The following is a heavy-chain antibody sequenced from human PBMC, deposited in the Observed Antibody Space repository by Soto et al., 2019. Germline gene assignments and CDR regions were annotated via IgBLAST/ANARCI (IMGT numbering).Heavy chain of an antibody. CDR1: RGSRNSGSYY. Sequence: KPAKTPDSTSSVYRGSRNSGSYYWAGLRHSLVRGLEWIGNIYYRGNTYYNPSLKSRLIISIDTSKTQFSLKVGSVTAADTAVSYCASFSLYCMDVWGQGTTVT. J-gene: IGHJ6*02. CDR2: IYYRGNT. CDR3: ASFSLYCMDV. V-gene: IGHV4-30-4*01.